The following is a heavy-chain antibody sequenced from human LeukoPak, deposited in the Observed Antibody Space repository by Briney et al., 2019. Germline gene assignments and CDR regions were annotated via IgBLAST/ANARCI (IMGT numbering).Heavy chain of an antibody. CDR1: GFTFSSYV. J-gene: IGHJ3*02. Sequence: GGSLRLSCAASGFTFSSYVMNWVRQAPGKGLEWVSYISSSGSTIYYADSVKGRFTISRDNAKNSLYLQMNSLRAEDTAVYYCARGTYYYDSSGYSHFAFDIWGQGTMVTVSS. D-gene: IGHD3-22*01. CDR3: ARGTYYYDSSGYSHFAFDI. V-gene: IGHV3-48*03. CDR2: ISSSGSTI.